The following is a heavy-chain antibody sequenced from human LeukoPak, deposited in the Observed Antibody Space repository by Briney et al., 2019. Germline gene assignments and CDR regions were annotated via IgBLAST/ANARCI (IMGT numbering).Heavy chain of an antibody. CDR1: GFTFSDYS. D-gene: IGHD3-10*01. J-gene: IGHJ4*02. CDR3: ARDEEGYYYGSGSSPVDY. Sequence: GGSLRLSCAASGFTFSDYSMNWIRQAPGKGLEWVSYITSSSSYTNYADSVKGRFTISRDNAKNSLYLQMNSLRAEDTAVYYCARDEEGYYYGSGSSPVDYWGQGTLVTVSS. CDR2: ITSSSSYT. V-gene: IGHV3-11*06.